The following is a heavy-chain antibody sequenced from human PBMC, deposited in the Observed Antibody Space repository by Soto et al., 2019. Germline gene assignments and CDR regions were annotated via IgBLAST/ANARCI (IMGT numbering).Heavy chain of an antibody. CDR1: GGSIISSSYC. D-gene: IGHD4-17*01. Sequence: SETLSLTWTVSGGSIISSSYCWGWIRQPPGKGLEWIGSIYYSGSTYYNPSLKSRVTISVDTSKNQFSLKLSSVTAADTAVYYCARRTVEDYYYYGMDVWGQGTTVTVSS. CDR2: IYYSGST. V-gene: IGHV4-39*01. CDR3: ARRTVEDYYYYGMDV. J-gene: IGHJ6*02.